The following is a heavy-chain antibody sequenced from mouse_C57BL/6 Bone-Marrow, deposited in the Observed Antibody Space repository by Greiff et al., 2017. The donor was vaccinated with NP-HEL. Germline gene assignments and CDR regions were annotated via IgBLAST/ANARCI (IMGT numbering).Heavy chain of an antibody. J-gene: IGHJ3*01. CDR3: ARGGIYDGYYDWFAY. CDR2: INPNNGGT. Sequence: EVQLQQSGPELVKPGASVKIPCKASGYTFTDYNMDWVKQSHGKSLEWIGDINPNNGGTIYNQKFKGKATLTVDKSSSTAYMELRSLTSEDTAVYYCARGGIYDGYYDWFAYWGQGTLVTVSA. V-gene: IGHV1-18*01. CDR1: GYTFTDYN. D-gene: IGHD2-3*01.